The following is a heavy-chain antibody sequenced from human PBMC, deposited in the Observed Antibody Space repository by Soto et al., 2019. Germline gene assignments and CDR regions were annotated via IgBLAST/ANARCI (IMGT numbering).Heavy chain of an antibody. J-gene: IGHJ4*02. V-gene: IGHV4-31*03. CDR1: GGSISSGGYY. D-gene: IGHD3-10*01. CDR2: IYYSGST. CDR3: ARAPKITMVRGVHFDY. Sequence: LSLTCTVSGGSISSGGYYWSWIRQHPGKGLEWIGYIYYSGSTYYNPSLKSRVTISVDTSKNQFSLKLSSVTAADTAVYYCARAPKITMVRGVHFDYWGQGTLVTVSS.